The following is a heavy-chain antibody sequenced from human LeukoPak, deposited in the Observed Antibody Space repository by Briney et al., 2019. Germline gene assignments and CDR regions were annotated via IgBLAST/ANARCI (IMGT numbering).Heavy chain of an antibody. V-gene: IGHV4-59*08. Sequence: SETLSLTCTVSGGSITGYYWSWIRQSPGKGLECIAYVFSTGNTNYNPSLYSRLTISVDTSKNQFSLNLSSVTAADTAVCFCARAGTRAGGAFDIWGQGTMVTVSS. J-gene: IGHJ3*02. CDR2: VFSTGNT. CDR1: GGSITGYY. D-gene: IGHD4-23*01. CDR3: ARAGTRAGGAFDI.